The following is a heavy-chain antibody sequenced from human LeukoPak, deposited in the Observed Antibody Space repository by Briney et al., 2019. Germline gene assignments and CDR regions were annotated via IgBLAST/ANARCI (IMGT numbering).Heavy chain of an antibody. J-gene: IGHJ5*02. D-gene: IGHD4-11*01. CDR1: GYSINSGYS. CDR3: ARNSCLTTLKGGWFDP. CDR2: IYHSGYA. Sequence: PSETLSLTCAVSGYSINSGYSWGWIRQRPGKGLEWIGNIYHSGYAYYNPSLKSRVTISLDTSKNQFSLKLSSVTAADTAVYYCARNSCLTTLKGGWFDPWGQGTLVTVSS. V-gene: IGHV4-38-2*01.